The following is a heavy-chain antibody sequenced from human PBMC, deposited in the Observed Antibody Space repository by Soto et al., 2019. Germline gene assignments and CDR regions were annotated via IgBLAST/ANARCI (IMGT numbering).Heavy chain of an antibody. CDR2: ISAYNGNT. J-gene: IGHJ4*02. CDR1: GYTFTSYG. D-gene: IGHD3-22*01. V-gene: IGHV1-18*01. CDR3: AGSVVISVLPLHLDY. Sequence: RASVKVSFKASGYTFTSYGISWVRQAPGQGLEWMGWISAYNGNTNYAQKLQGRVTMTTDTSTSTAYMELRSLRSDDTAVYYCAGSVVISVLPLHLDYWGQGTLVTVSS.